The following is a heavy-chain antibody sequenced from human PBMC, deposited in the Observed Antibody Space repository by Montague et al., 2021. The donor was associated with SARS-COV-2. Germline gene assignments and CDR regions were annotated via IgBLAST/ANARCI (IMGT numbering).Heavy chain of an antibody. CDR2: FYSVGST. CDR1: GASVGSSD. V-gene: IGHV4-59*02. CDR3: ARETMTADASDV. Sequence: SETLSLTCTVSGASVGSSDWGWIRQSPGKGLEWIGYFYSVGSTDYNSSLKSRATISRDTSKNQFSLKVRSVTAADTAVYYCARETMTADASDVWGQGTMVTVSS. D-gene: IGHD1-14*01. J-gene: IGHJ3*01.